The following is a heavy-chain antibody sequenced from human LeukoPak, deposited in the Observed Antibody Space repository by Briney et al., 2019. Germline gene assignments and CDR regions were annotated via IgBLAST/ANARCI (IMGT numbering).Heavy chain of an antibody. CDR3: ARDSAGYDILTGYPNDY. V-gene: IGHV3-9*01. Sequence: GRSLRLSCAASGFTFDDYAMHWVRQAPGKGLEWVSGISWNSGSIGYADSVKGRFTISRDNAKNSLYLQMNSLRAEDTAVYYCARDSAGYDILTGYPNDYWGQGTLVTVSS. CDR2: ISWNSGSI. D-gene: IGHD3-9*01. J-gene: IGHJ4*02. CDR1: GFTFDDYA.